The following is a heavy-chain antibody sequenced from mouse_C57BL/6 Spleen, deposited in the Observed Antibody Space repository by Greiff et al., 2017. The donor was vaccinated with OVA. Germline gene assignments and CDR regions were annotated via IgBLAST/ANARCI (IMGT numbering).Heavy chain of an antibody. CDR3: ARWDYGTDFDY. Sequence: QVQLQQPGAELVKPGASVKLSCKASGYTFTSYWMQWVKQRPGQGLEWIGEIDPSDSYTNYNQKFKGKATLTVDTSSSTAYMQLSSLTSEDAAVYYCARWDYGTDFDYWGQGTTLTVSS. CDR1: GYTFTSYW. J-gene: IGHJ2*01. V-gene: IGHV1-50*01. D-gene: IGHD1-1*01. CDR2: IDPSDSYT.